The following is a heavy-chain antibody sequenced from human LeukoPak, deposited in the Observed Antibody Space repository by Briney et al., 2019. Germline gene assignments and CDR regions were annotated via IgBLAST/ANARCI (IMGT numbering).Heavy chain of an antibody. CDR2: IYHSGST. J-gene: IGHJ4*02. V-gene: IGHV4-38-2*02. CDR3: ARRAVGGSSGRYFPAIYFDY. D-gene: IGHD3-9*01. CDR1: GYSISSGYY. Sequence: PSETLSLTCTVSGYSISSGYYWGWIRQPPGKGLEWIGSIYHSGSTYYNPSLKSRVTISVDTSKNQFSLKLSSVTAADTAVYYCARRAVGGSSGRYFPAIYFDYWGQGTLVTVSS.